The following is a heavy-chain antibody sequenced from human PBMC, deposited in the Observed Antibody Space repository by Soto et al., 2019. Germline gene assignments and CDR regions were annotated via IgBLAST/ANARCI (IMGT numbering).Heavy chain of an antibody. D-gene: IGHD3-10*01. CDR2: IIPILGIA. V-gene: IGHV1-69*02. J-gene: IGHJ4*02. Sequence: QVQLVQSGAEVKKPGSSVKVSCKASGGTFSSYTISWVRQAPGQGLEWMGRIIPILGIANYAQKFQGRVTITADKSTSTAYMELSSLRSEDTAVYYCVRVYYYGSGVDYWGQGTLVTVSS. CDR3: VRVYYYGSGVDY. CDR1: GGTFSSYT.